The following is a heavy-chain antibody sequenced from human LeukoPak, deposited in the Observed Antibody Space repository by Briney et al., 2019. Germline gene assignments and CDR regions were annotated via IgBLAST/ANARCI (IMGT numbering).Heavy chain of an antibody. Sequence: GGSLRLSCAASGFTISNYWMHWVRQAPGKGLVWVSRINSDGSSTYYADSVKGRFAISRDNAKNTLYLQINSLRAEDTAVYYCASQVRYGLNYWGQGTLVTVSS. J-gene: IGHJ4*02. D-gene: IGHD1-14*01. V-gene: IGHV3-74*01. CDR3: ASQVRYGLNY. CDR1: GFTISNYW. CDR2: INSDGSST.